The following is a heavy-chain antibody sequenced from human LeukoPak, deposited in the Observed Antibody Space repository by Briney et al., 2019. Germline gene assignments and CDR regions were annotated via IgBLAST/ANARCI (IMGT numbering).Heavy chain of an antibody. CDR3: ARADYSSTWSHDYYYMDV. V-gene: IGHV4-34*01. J-gene: IGHJ6*03. CDR1: GGSFSGYY. D-gene: IGHD6-13*01. CDR2: INHGGST. Sequence: SETLSLTCAVYGGSFSGYYWSWIRQPPGKGLEWIGEINHGGSTDYNPSLKSRVTISVDTSKNQFSLKLSSVTAADTAVYYCARADYSSTWSHDYYYMDVWGKGTTVTVSS.